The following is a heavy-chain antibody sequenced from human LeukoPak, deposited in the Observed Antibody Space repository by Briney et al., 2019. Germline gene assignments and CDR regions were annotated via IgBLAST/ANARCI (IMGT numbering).Heavy chain of an antibody. Sequence: SGTLSLTCTVSADSISSSSYYWVWIRQPPGKGLEWIGNIYYSGSTYYNPPLKSRVTISVDTSKNQFSLRLSSVTAADAAVYYCARVMIPGAFDIWGQGTMVTVSS. J-gene: IGHJ3*02. D-gene: IGHD3-16*01. CDR2: IYYSGST. CDR3: ARVMIPGAFDI. V-gene: IGHV4-39*07. CDR1: ADSISSSSYY.